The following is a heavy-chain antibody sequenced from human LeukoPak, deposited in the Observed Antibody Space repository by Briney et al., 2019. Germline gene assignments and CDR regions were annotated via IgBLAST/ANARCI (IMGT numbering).Heavy chain of an antibody. CDR1: GFTFSSYA. D-gene: IGHD3-3*01. Sequence: GGSLRLSCAASGFTFSSYAMHWVRQAPGKGLEWVAVISYDGSNKYYADSVKGRFTISRDNSKNTLYLQMNSLRAEDTAVYYCARGGFTIFGVVTSGDGMDVWGQGTTVTVSS. CDR3: ARGGFTIFGVVTSGDGMDV. CDR2: ISYDGSNK. V-gene: IGHV3-30-3*01. J-gene: IGHJ6*02.